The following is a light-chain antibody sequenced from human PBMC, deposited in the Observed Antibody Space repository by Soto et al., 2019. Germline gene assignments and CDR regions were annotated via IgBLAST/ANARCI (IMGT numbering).Light chain of an antibody. CDR1: QDIAIY. J-gene: IGKJ4*01. CDR3: QQLRMYPST. Sequence: IQLPQSPSSLSASVGDRVTITCRASQDIAIYLAWYQQKPGEAPKLLIYAASTLYGGVPSRFSGSGSGTDFALTITSLQAEEFATYYCQQLRMYPSTFGGGTKVDIK. V-gene: IGKV1-9*01. CDR2: AAS.